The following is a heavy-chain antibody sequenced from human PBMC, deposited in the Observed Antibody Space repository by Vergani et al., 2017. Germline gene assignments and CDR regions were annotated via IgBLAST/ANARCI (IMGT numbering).Heavy chain of an antibody. CDR1: GGTFSSYA. J-gene: IGHJ6*03. CDR3: ARDPLYGDYGGYYDMDV. Sequence: QVQLVQSGAEVKKPGSSVKVSCKASGGTFSSYAISWVRQAPGQGLEWMGGIIPIFGTANYAQKFQGRVTITADESTSTAYMELSSLRAEDTAGYYCARDPLYGDYGGYYDMDVWGKGTTVTV. CDR2: IIPIFGTA. V-gene: IGHV1-69*01. D-gene: IGHD4-17*01.